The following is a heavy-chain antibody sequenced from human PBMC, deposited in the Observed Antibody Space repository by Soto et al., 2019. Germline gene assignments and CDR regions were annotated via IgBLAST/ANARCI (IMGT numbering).Heavy chain of an antibody. D-gene: IGHD3-22*01. CDR1: GGSISSYY. CDR2: IYYSGST. V-gene: IGHV4-59*06. J-gene: IGHJ3*02. CDR3: ARLRRRDYYDSSGYYSEDAFDI. Sequence: PSETLSLTCTVSGGSISSYYWSWIRQHPGKGLEWIGYIYYSGSTYYNPSLKSRVTISVDTSKNQFSLKLSSVTAADTAVYYCARLRRRDYYDSSGYYSEDAFDIWGQGTMVTVSS.